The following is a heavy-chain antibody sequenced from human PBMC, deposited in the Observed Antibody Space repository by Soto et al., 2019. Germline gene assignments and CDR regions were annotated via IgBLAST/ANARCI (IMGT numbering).Heavy chain of an antibody. J-gene: IGHJ5*02. CDR3: ARSGRVVTDNLFDP. CDR2: IYHSGST. CDR1: GVSISSSNW. Sequence: SETLSLTCAVSGVSISSSNWWSWVRQPPGKGLEWIGEIYHSGSTNYNPSLKSRVTISVDKSKNQFSLKLSSVTAADTAVYYCARSGRVVTDNLFDPWGQGTLVTVSS. D-gene: IGHD3-10*01. V-gene: IGHV4-4*02.